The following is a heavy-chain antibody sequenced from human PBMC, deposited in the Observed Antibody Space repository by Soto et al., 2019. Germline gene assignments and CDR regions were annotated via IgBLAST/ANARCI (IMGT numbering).Heavy chain of an antibody. D-gene: IGHD2-15*01. V-gene: IGHV5-10-1*01. CDR1: GYSFTSYW. CDR3: AHYCSGGSCYGYYGMDV. J-gene: IGHJ6*02. CDR2: IDPSDSYT. Sequence: GESLKISCKGSGYSFTSYWISWVRQMPGKGLEWMGRIDPSDSYTNYSPSFQGHVTISADKSISTAYLQWSSLKASDTAMYYCAHYCSGGSCYGYYGMDVWGQGTTVTVSS.